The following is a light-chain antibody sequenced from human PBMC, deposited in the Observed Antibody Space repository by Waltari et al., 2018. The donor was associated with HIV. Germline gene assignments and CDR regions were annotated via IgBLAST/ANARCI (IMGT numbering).Light chain of an antibody. J-gene: IGLJ2*01. V-gene: IGLV1-47*01. Sequence: QSVLTQPPSASGTPGQRVTISCSGSNSNIGVNYVFWYQQIPGTAPRLVIYRSTRRPSGIPDRFSGSKSGTSASLAISGLRSEDEAEYFCATWDDRLRGGIFGGGTKLTVL. CDR2: RST. CDR1: NSNIGVNY. CDR3: ATWDDRLRGGI.